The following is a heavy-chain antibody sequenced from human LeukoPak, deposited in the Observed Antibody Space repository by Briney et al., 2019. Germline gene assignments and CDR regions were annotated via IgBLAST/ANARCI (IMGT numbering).Heavy chain of an antibody. D-gene: IGHD3-9*01. J-gene: IGHJ4*02. V-gene: IGHV3-48*03. CDR1: GFTFSSYE. CDR3: ARVGYFDWSSYFDY. CDR2: ISSSGSTI. Sequence: PGGSLRLSCAASGFTFSSYEMNWVRQAPGKGLEWVSYISSSGSTIYYADSVKGRFTISRDNAKNSLYLQMNSLRAEDTAVYYCARVGYFDWSSYFDYWGQGTLVTASS.